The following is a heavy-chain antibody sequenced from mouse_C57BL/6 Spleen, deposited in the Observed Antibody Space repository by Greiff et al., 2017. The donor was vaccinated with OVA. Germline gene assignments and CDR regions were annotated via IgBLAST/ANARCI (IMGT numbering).Heavy chain of an antibody. CDR1: GYTFTDYN. V-gene: IGHV1-18*01. CDR2: INPNNGGT. Sequence: VHVKQSGPELVKPGASVKIPCKASGYTFTDYNMDWVKQSHGKSLEWIGDINPNNGGTIYNQKFKGKATLTVDKSSSTAYMELRSLTSEDSAVYFCARGASLDYWGQGTTLTVSS. D-gene: IGHD6-1*01. CDR3: ARGASLDY. J-gene: IGHJ2*01.